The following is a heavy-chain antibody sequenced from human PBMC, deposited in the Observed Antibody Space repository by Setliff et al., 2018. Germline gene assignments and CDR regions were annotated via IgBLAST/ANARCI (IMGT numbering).Heavy chain of an antibody. D-gene: IGHD3-9*01. J-gene: IGHJ4*02. Sequence: GGFLRLSCAASGFTFSSYAMSWVRQAPGKGLEWVSAISSSGSTIFYADSVKGRFTISRDNAKKSLYLQMNSLRAEDTAVYYCACPDILTGLSDYWGQGTLVTVSS. V-gene: IGHV3-23*01. CDR1: GFTFSSYA. CDR3: ACPDILTGLSDY. CDR2: ISSSGSTI.